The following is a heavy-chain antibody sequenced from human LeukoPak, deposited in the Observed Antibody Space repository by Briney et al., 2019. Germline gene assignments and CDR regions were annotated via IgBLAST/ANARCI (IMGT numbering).Heavy chain of an antibody. CDR2: IPYDGSNK. D-gene: IGHD6-19*01. Sequence: GGSLRLSCAASGFTFSSYAMHWVRQAPGKGLEWVAVIPYDGSNKYYADSVKGRFTISGDNSKNTLYLQMNSLRAEDTAVYYCAAMGIAVAGTWGWGQGTLVTVSS. CDR3: AAMGIAVAGTWG. V-gene: IGHV3-30-3*01. J-gene: IGHJ4*02. CDR1: GFTFSSYA.